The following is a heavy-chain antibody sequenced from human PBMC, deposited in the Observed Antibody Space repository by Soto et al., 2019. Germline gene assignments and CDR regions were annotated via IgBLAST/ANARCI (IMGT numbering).Heavy chain of an antibody. V-gene: IGHV4-39*01. J-gene: IGHJ4*02. CDR1: GCSISSSSYY. CDR3: ARSVAGTLGDFDY. D-gene: IGHD6-19*01. CDR2: IYYSGST. Sequence: XETLSLTCTVAGCSISSSSYYWGWIRQPPGKGLEWIGSIYYSGSTYYNPSLKSRVTISVDTSKNQFSLKLSSVTAADTAVYYCARSVAGTLGDFDYWGQGTLVTVSS.